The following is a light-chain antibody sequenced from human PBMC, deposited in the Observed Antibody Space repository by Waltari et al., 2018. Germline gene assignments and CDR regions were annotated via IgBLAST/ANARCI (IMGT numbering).Light chain of an antibody. V-gene: IGLV3-19*01. Sequence: SSELTQDPAVSVALGQTVRLTCQGDSPKSYYASWYQQRAGQAPLLVIYGKNKRPSGIPDRFSGSSLGDTSSLTITAARAEDEADYYCSSRDIRGIQLLFGGGTKLTVL. CDR2: GKN. J-gene: IGLJ3*02. CDR1: SPKSYY. CDR3: SSRDIRGIQLL.